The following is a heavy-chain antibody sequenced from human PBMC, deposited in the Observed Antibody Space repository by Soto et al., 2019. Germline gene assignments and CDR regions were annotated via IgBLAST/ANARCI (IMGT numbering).Heavy chain of an antibody. J-gene: IGHJ6*02. V-gene: IGHV5-10-1*01. CDR2: IDPSDSYT. CDR1: GYSFTSYW. CDR3: ARFTTGTTKGYYYGMDV. D-gene: IGHD1-1*01. Sequence: GESLKISCKGSGYSFTSYWISWVRQMPGKGLEWMGRIDPSDSYTNYSPSFQGHVTISADKSISTAYLQWSSLKASDTAMYYCARFTTGTTKGYYYGMDVWGQGTTVTVSS.